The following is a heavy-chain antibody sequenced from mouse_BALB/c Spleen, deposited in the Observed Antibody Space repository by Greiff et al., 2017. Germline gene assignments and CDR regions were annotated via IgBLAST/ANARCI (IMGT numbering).Heavy chain of an antibody. V-gene: IGHV5-6*02. CDR2: ISSGGSYT. CDR1: GFTFSSYG. D-gene: IGHD2-14*01. J-gene: IGHJ3*01. CDR3: ARQGRYDGAWFAY. Sequence: DVKLVESGGDLVKPGGSLKLSCAASGFTFSSYGMSWVRQTPDKRLEWVATISSGGSYTYYPDSVKGRFTISRDNAKNTLYLQMSSLKSEDTAMYYCARQGRYDGAWFAYWGQGTLVTVSA.